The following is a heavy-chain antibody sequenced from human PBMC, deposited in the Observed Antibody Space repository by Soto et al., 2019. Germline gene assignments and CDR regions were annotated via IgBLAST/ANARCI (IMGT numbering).Heavy chain of an antibody. CDR3: ARVGSSGWSPDY. Sequence: SEILSLTCTVSGGSISGHYWIWIRQPPGEGMEWIGYIFYSGSTTYNNNPSLKSRVTISVDTSKNQFSLRLSSVTAADTAVYYCARVGSSGWSPDYWGQGTLVTVSS. D-gene: IGHD6-19*01. CDR1: GGSISGHY. J-gene: IGHJ4*02. V-gene: IGHV4-59*11. CDR2: IFYSGSTTY.